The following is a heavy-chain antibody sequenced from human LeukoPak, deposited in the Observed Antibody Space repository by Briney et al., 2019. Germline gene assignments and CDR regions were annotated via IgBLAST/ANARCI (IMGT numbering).Heavy chain of an antibody. CDR1: GGSFSGYY. D-gene: IGHD4-11*01. J-gene: IGHJ5*02. CDR2: INHSGST. V-gene: IGHV4-34*01. CDR3: ARLTGTHKFDP. Sequence: SETLSLTCAVYGGSFSGYYWSWIRQPPGKGLEWIGEINHSGSTNYNPSLKSRVTISVDTSKNQFSLKLSSVTAADTAVYYCARLTGTHKFDPWGQGTLVTVSS.